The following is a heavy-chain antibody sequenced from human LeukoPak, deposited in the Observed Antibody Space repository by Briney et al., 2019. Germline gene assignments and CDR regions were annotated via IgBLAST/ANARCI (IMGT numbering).Heavy chain of an antibody. V-gene: IGHV1-69*13. CDR2: IIPIFGTA. D-gene: IGHD4-23*01. CDR1: GYTFTGYY. J-gene: IGHJ5*02. Sequence: SVKVSCKASGYTFTGYYIHWVRQAPGQGLEWMGGIIPIFGTANYAQKFQGRVTITADESTSTAYMELSSLRSEDTAVYYCARDNSVEDTAWWFDPWGQGTLVTVSS. CDR3: ARDNSVEDTAWWFDP.